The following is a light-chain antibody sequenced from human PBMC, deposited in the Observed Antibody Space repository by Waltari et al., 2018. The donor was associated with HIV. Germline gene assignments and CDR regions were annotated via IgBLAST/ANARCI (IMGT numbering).Light chain of an antibody. V-gene: IGLV2-23*02. CDR2: DVT. J-gene: IGLJ3*02. Sequence: QSALTQPASVSGSPGPSITVSCTGTSSYIGPYDLFLWYQQEPGKAPKLIIHDVTARPSGVSSRVSGSKSGNTAFLTISGLQVEDESLYFCCSFSPNGASWVFGGGTKVTVL. CDR1: SSYIGPYDL. CDR3: CSFSPNGASWV.